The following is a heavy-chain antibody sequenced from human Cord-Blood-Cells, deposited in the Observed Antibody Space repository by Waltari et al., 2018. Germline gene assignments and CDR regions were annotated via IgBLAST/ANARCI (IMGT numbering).Heavy chain of an antibody. CDR1: GFTFSSYG. V-gene: IGHV3-30*18. J-gene: IGHJ4*02. Sequence: QVQLVESGGGVVQPGRSLRLSCAASGFTFSSYGMHWVRQAPGKGLEWVAVISYDGSNKYYADSVKGRFTISRDNSKNTLYLQMNNLRAEDTAVYYCAKDAAAGTWRSSFDYWGQGTLVTVSS. D-gene: IGHD6-13*01. CDR2: ISYDGSNK. CDR3: AKDAAAGTWRSSFDY.